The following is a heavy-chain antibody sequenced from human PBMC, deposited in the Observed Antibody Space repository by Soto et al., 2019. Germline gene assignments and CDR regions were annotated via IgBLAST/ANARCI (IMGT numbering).Heavy chain of an antibody. D-gene: IGHD7-27*01. V-gene: IGHV4-61*01. CDR2: IYYSGST. J-gene: IGHJ4*02. Sequence: QVQLQESGPGLVKPSETLSLTCTVSGGSVSSGSYYWSWIRQPPGKGLEWVGYIYYSGSTNYNPSLKSRVTRSVDTSKNQSSLKLTAVTAADTAGYYCARGWGFFDYWGQGTLVTVSS. CDR3: ARGWGFFDY. CDR1: GGSVSSGSYY.